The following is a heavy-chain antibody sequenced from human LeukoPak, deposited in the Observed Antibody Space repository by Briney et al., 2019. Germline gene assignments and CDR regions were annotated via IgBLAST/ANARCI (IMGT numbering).Heavy chain of an antibody. CDR3: ARAHGEKSMDV. Sequence: GSLLLSCAASGFTFSSYIMNWVRQAPGKGLEWVSSISSSRSYIYYADSVKGRFTISRDNAKNSLYLQMNSLRAEDTAVYYCARAHGEKSMDVWGKGTTVTVSS. CDR2: ISSSRSYI. V-gene: IGHV3-21*01. CDR1: GFTFSSYI. J-gene: IGHJ6*03. D-gene: IGHD3-10*01.